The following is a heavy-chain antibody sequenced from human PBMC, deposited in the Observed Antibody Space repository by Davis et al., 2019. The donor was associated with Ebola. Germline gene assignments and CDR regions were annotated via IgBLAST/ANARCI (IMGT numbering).Heavy chain of an antibody. CDR2: ISYDGSNK. J-gene: IGHJ4*02. D-gene: IGHD3-10*01. V-gene: IGHV3-30*18. CDR3: AKPEAKYYYGSGSHFDY. Sequence: GESLKISCAASGFTFSSYGMHWVRQAPGKGLEWVAVISYDGSNKYYADSVKGRFTISRDNSKNTLYLQMNSLRAEDTAVYYCAKPEAKYYYGSGSHFDYWGQGTLVTVSS. CDR1: GFTFSSYG.